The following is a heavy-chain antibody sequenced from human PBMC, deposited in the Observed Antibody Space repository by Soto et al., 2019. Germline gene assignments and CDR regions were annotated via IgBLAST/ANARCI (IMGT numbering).Heavy chain of an antibody. V-gene: IGHV4-59*01. Sequence: SETLSLTCTVSGGSISSYYWSWIRQPPGKGLEWIGYIYYSGSTNYNPSLKSRVTISVDTSKNQFSLKLSSVTAADTAVYYCARGGYCSSTSCFQIDYWGQGTLVTVSS. D-gene: IGHD2-2*01. CDR1: GGSISSYY. CDR2: IYYSGST. CDR3: ARGGYCSSTSCFQIDY. J-gene: IGHJ4*02.